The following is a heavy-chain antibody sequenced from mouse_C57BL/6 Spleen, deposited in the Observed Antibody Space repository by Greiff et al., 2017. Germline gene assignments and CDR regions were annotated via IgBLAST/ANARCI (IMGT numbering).Heavy chain of an antibody. CDR1: GYTFTSYW. CDR3: AIHYGNPPAWFAY. J-gene: IGHJ3*01. D-gene: IGHD2-1*01. Sequence: QVQLKQPGAELVKPGASVKVSCKASGYTFTSYWMHWVKQRPGQGLEWIGRIHPSDSDTNYNQKFKGKATLTVDKSSSTAYMQLSSLTSEDSAVYYCAIHYGNPPAWFAYWGQGTLVTVSA. CDR2: IHPSDSDT. V-gene: IGHV1-74*01.